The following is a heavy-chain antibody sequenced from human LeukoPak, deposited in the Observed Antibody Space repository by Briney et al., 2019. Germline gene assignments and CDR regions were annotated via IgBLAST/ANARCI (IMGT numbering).Heavy chain of an antibody. V-gene: IGHV3-23*01. J-gene: IGHJ4*02. D-gene: IGHD3-3*01. CDR3: AKKFGVVIIPYYFDY. CDR1: GFTFSNYI. Sequence: GGSLRLSCAASGFTFSNYIMTWVRQAPGKGLEWVSVINNGGDTTYYADSVKGRFTISRDNSKNTLYLQMNSLRAEDTAVYYCAKKFGVVIIPYYFDYWGQGTLVTVSS. CDR2: INNGGDTT.